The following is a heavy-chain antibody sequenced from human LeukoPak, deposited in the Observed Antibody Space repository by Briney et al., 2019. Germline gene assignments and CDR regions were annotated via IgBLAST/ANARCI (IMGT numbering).Heavy chain of an antibody. Sequence: SETLSLTCTVSGGSFSSYYWSWIRQPPGKGLEWIGYIYSSGSTNYNPSLKSRVTISIDTSKRQFSLKLSSVTAADTAVYYCASSRILPGYSSGWSYFDYWGQGTLVTVSS. D-gene: IGHD6-19*01. CDR1: GGSFSSYY. V-gene: IGHV4-59*08. CDR2: IYSSGST. CDR3: ASSRILPGYSSGWSYFDY. J-gene: IGHJ4*02.